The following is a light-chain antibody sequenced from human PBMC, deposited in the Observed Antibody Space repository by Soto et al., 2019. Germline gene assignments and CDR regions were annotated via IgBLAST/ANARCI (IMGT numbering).Light chain of an antibody. J-gene: IGKJ4*01. CDR3: QRYRTP. CDR2: GAS. Sequence: EIVLTQSPGTLSLSPGERATLSCRASQSVSSSYLAWYQQKPGQAPRQLIYGASSRATGIPDRFSGSGSGPDFTLTITRLEPEDFAVYYCQRYRTPFGGETRVEIK. CDR1: QSVSSSY. V-gene: IGKV3-20*01.